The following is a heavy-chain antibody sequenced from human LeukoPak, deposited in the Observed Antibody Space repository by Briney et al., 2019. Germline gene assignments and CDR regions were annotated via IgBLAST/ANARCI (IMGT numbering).Heavy chain of an antibody. CDR3: ARSSPPAPLSN. CDR2: MYYSGSP. CDR1: GGSVSSGNYY. D-gene: IGHD6-6*01. Sequence: SETLSLTCTVSGGSVSSGNYYWSWIRQPPGKGLEWIGYMYYSGSPNYNPSLKSRVTISVDTSKNQFSLNLSSVTAADTAVYYCARSSPPAPLSNWGQGTLVTVSS. V-gene: IGHV4-61*01. J-gene: IGHJ4*02.